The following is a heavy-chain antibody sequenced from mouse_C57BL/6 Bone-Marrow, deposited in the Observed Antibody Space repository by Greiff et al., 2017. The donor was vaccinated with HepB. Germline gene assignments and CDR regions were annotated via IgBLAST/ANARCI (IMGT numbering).Heavy chain of an antibody. V-gene: IGHV1-81*01. CDR2: IYPRSGNT. J-gene: IGHJ2*01. CDR1: GYTFTSYG. CDR3: GGGYLYYFDY. Sequence: QVQLKQSGAELARPGASVKLSCKASGYTFTSYGISWVKQRTGQGLEWIGEIYPRSGNTYYNEKFKGKATLTADKSSSTAYMELRSLTSEDSAVYFCGGGYLYYFDYWGQGTTLTVSS. D-gene: IGHD2-2*01.